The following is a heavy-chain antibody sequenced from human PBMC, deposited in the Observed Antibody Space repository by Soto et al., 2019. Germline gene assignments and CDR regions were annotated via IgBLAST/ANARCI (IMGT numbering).Heavy chain of an antibody. J-gene: IGHJ3*02. CDR2: IYYSGST. CDR1: CGSISSYY. CDR3: ARRYGDAFDI. D-gene: IGHD4-17*01. V-gene: IGHV4-59*08. Sequence: PSQTLSLTCTVSCGSISSYYWSWIRQPPGKGLEWIWYIYYSGSTNYNPSLKSRVTISVDTSKNQFSLKLSSVTAADTAVYYCARRYGDAFDIWGQGTMVTVSS.